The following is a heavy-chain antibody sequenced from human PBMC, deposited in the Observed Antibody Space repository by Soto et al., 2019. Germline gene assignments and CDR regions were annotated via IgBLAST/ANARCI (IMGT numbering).Heavy chain of an antibody. D-gene: IGHD3-3*01. CDR3: ARLITIFGVVKNFDY. Sequence: SETLSLTCTVSGGSISSGGYYWSWIRQHPGKGLEWIGYIYYSGSTYYNPSLKSRVTISVDTSKNQFSLNLSSVTAAATAVYYCARLITIFGVVKNFDYWGQGTLVTVSS. CDR1: GGSISSGGYY. V-gene: IGHV4-31*03. J-gene: IGHJ4*02. CDR2: IYYSGST.